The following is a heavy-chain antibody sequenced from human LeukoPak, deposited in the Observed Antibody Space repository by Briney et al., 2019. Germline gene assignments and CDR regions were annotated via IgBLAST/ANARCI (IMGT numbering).Heavy chain of an antibody. CDR3: ARDGSYYVWAY. CDR2: IYSGGST. J-gene: IGHJ4*02. Sequence: GGSLRLSCAASGFTVSSNHMSWVRQAPGKGLEWVSVIYSGGSTYYADSVKGRFTISRDNSKNTLYLQMNSLRAEDTAVYYCARDGSYYVWAYWGQGTLVTVSS. CDR1: GFTVSSNH. V-gene: IGHV3-66*01. D-gene: IGHD1-26*01.